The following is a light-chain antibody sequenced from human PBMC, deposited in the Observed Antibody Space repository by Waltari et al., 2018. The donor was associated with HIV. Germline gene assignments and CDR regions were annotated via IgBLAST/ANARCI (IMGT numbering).Light chain of an antibody. Sequence: SYELTQPPSVSVSPGQTAKITCSGDALPRKYAYWYQQESGQAPKLVIYEDNKRHSEIPERFSGSSSVTVATLTISGAQAEDEADYYCFSPDSSGDHYVFGTGTRVTVL. CDR1: ALPRKY. CDR2: EDN. V-gene: IGLV3-10*01. CDR3: FSPDSSGDHYV. J-gene: IGLJ1*01.